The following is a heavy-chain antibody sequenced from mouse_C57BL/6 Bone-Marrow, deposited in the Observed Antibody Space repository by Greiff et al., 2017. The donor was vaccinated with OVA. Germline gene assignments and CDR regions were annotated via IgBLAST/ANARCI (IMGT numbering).Heavy chain of an antibody. Sequence: EVKLMESGGGLVQPGDSLSLSCAASGFTFTNYYMSWVRQPPGKALEWLAFIRNKPNGSTTEYSASVKGRFTISRDNSQSILYLQMNALRAEDSATYYCARYKGREAVDYFDYWGQGTARTVSS. CDR1: GFTFTNYY. J-gene: IGHJ2*01. V-gene: IGHV7-3*01. CDR3: ARYKGREAVDYFDY. CDR2: IRNKPNGSTT. D-gene: IGHD3-3*01.